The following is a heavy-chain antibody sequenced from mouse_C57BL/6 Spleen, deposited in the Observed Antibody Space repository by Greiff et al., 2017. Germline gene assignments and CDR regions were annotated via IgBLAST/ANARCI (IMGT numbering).Heavy chain of an antibody. D-gene: IGHD1-1*01. J-gene: IGHJ2*01. CDR2: IVPEDGET. CDR1: GFNIKDYY. Sequence: VPLQQSGAELVKPGDSVKLSCTASGFNIKDYYMHWVKQRTEQGLEWSGRIVPEDGETKYAPKFQGKATITADTSSNTAYLQLSSLTSEDTAVYYCARMTTVVAGYYFDYWGQGTTLTVSS. V-gene: IGHV14-2*01. CDR3: ARMTTVVAGYYFDY.